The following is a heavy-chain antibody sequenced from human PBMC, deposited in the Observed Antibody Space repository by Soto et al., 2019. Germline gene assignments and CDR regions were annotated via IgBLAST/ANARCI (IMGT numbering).Heavy chain of an antibody. CDR1: GGTFSSYA. CDR3: ARGLAARGPYYFDY. CDR2: IIPIFGTA. D-gene: IGHD6-6*01. J-gene: IGHJ4*02. Sequence: QVQLVQSGAEVKKPGSSVKVSCKASGGTFSSYAISWVRQAPGQGLEWMGGIIPIFGTANYAQKFQGRVTITADESTSTAYMELSSLRSEDTALYYCARGLAARGPYYFDYWGQGTLVTVSS. V-gene: IGHV1-69*01.